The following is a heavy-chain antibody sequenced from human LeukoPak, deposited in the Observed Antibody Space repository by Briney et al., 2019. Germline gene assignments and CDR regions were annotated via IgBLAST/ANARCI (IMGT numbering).Heavy chain of an antibody. V-gene: IGHV1-69*13. D-gene: IGHD3-3*01. CDR1: GGTFSSYA. Sequence: ASVKVSCKASGGTFSSYAISWVRQAPGQGLEWMGGIIPIFGTANYAQKFQGRVTITADESTSTAYMELSSLRSEDTAVYYCARRSPYYDFWSGSDIYYYYYGMDVWGQGTTVTVSS. J-gene: IGHJ6*02. CDR2: IIPIFGTA. CDR3: ARRSPYYDFWSGSDIYYYYYGMDV.